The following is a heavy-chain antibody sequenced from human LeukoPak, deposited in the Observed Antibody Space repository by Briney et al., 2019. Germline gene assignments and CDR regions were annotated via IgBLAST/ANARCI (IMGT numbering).Heavy chain of an antibody. J-gene: IGHJ6*03. CDR1: GYTFTNYY. V-gene: IGHV1-46*01. CDR3: ARAWLRRKYYYYMDV. CDR2: INPSGGTT. D-gene: IGHD5-12*01. Sequence: ASVKVSCKASGYTFTNYYMHWVRQAPGQGPEWMGIINPSGGTTTYAQKFQGRVTLTTDASTNTAYMELRSLRSDDTAVYYCARAWLRRKYYYYMDVWGKGTTVTVSS.